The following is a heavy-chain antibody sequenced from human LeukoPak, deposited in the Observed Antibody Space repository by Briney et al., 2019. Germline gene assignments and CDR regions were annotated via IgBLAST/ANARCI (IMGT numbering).Heavy chain of an antibody. CDR1: GFTFSNAW. CDR2: IKSKTDGGTT. Sequence: GGSLRLSCAASGFTFSNAWMSWVRQAPGKGLEWVGRIKSKTDGGTTDYAAPVKGRFTISRDNSKNTLYLQMNSLRAEDTAVYYCAKDMQWLVPDDYWGQGTLVTVSS. J-gene: IGHJ4*02. D-gene: IGHD6-19*01. CDR3: AKDMQWLVPDDY. V-gene: IGHV3-15*01.